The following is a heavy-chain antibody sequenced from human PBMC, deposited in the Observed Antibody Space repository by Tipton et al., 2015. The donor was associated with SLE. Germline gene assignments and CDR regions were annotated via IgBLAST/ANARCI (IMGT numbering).Heavy chain of an antibody. CDR3: AREAMVQGVIDY. CDR2: INYSGSA. V-gene: IGHV4-59*11. J-gene: IGHJ4*02. D-gene: IGHD3-10*01. Sequence: TLSLTCTVSGGSISSHYWSWIRRPPGKALEWIAYINYSGSANYNPSLKSRLSMSVDTSKNQFSLKLSSVAAADTAVYYCAREAMVQGVIDYWGQGTLVTVSS. CDR1: GGSISSHY.